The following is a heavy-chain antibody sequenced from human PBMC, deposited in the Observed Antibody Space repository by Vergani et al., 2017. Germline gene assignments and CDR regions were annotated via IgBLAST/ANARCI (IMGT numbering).Heavy chain of an antibody. V-gene: IGHV3-30*03. J-gene: IGHJ4*02. CDR2: ISYDGSNK. CDR3: ARIRGVLRYFDWSEGDFDY. CDR1: GFTFSSYG. D-gene: IGHD3-9*01. Sequence: QVQLVESGGGVVQPGRSLRLSCAASGFTFSSYGMHWVRQAPGTGLEWVAVISYDGSNKYYADSVKGRFTISRDNSKNTLYLQMNSLRAEDTAVYYCARIRGVLRYFDWSEGDFDYWGQGTLVTVSS.